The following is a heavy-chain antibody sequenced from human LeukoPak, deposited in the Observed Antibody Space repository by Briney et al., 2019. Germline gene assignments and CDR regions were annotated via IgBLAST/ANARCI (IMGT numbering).Heavy chain of an antibody. D-gene: IGHD6-19*01. Sequence: SVKVSCKASGGTFSSYAISWVRQAPGQGLEWMGGIIPIFGTANYAQKFQGRVTITADESTSTAYMELSSLRSEDTAVYYCAGENSGWYNYGMDVWGQGTTVTVSS. CDR2: IIPIFGTA. CDR3: AGENSGWYNYGMDV. J-gene: IGHJ6*02. V-gene: IGHV1-69*01. CDR1: GGTFSSYA.